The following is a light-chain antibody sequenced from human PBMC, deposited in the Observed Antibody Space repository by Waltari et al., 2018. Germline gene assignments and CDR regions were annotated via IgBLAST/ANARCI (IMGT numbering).Light chain of an antibody. V-gene: IGKV4-1*01. CDR2: WAS. CDR1: QSVLYSPNNENY. J-gene: IGKJ1*01. CDR3: QQYYSIPWT. Sequence: DIVMTQSPDSLTVSLGERATINCKCSQSVLYSPNNENYLAWFQQKSGQPPKLLIYWASTRESGVPDRFSGSGSGTDFTLTISSLQAEDVAVYYCQQYYSIPWTFGQGTKVEIK.